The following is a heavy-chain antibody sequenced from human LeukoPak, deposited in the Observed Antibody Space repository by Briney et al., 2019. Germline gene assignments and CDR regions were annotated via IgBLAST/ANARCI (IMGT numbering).Heavy chain of an antibody. Sequence: PGGSLRLSCRASGFTFINYPMNWVRQAPGKGLEWVSTIDWTGRAIYYADSVKGRFTVSRENSKNTRYLQMNSLRAEDTAVYYCAKARLQRLDSFDYWGQGTLVPVSS. CDR2: IDWTGRAI. CDR1: GFTFINYP. D-gene: IGHD4-11*01. V-gene: IGHV3-23*01. J-gene: IGHJ4*02. CDR3: AKARLQRLDSFDY.